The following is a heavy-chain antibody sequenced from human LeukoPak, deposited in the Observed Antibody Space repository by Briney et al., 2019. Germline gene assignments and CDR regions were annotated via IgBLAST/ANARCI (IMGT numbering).Heavy chain of an antibody. V-gene: IGHV3-23*01. J-gene: IGHJ3*02. CDR2: ISGSGGNT. D-gene: IGHD6-13*01. CDR3: AKDREAIAGAAPIDAFDI. Sequence: SGRSLRLSCAASGFTFSSYGMHWVRQAPGKGLEWVSAISGSGGNTYYADSVKGRFTISRDNSKNTLYLQMNSLRAEDTAVYYCAKDREAIAGAAPIDAFDIWGQGTMVTVSS. CDR1: GFTFSSYG.